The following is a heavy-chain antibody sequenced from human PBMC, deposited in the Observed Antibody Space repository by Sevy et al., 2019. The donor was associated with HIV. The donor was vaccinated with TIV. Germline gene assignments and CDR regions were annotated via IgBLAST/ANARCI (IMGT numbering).Heavy chain of an antibody. D-gene: IGHD6-13*01. Sequence: GGSLRLSCAASGFTSSSYAMSWVREAPGKGLEWVSAISGSGDSTYYADSVKGRFTISRDNSKNTLYLQMYNLRAEDTAVYYCAKSPPGSSWYGAAFDIWGQGTMVTVSS. CDR3: AKSPPGSSWYGAAFDI. V-gene: IGHV3-23*01. J-gene: IGHJ3*02. CDR2: ISGSGDST. CDR1: GFTSSSYA.